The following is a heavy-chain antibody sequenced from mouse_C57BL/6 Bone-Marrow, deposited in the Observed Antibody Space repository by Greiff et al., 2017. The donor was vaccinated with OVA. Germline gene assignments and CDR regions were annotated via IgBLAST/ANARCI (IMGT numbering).Heavy chain of an antibody. CDR3: ALYDCDVGYAMDY. Sequence: VQLQQSGPGLVQPSQSPSITCTVSGFSLTSYGVHWVRQSPGKGLEWLGVIWSGGSTDYNAAFISRLSISKDNSKSQVFFKMNSLQADDAAIYSCALYDCDVGYAMDYWGQGTSVTVSS. D-gene: IGHD2-4*01. CDR1: GFSLTSYG. CDR2: IWSGGST. J-gene: IGHJ4*01. V-gene: IGHV2-2*01.